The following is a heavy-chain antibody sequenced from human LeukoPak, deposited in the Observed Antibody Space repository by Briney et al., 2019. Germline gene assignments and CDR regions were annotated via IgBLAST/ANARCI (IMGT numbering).Heavy chain of an antibody. CDR1: AVTVSGND. D-gene: IGHD4-17*01. J-gene: IGHJ4*02. CDR2: IYSGGST. CDR3: ARDGDYGDLGSVDY. V-gene: IGHV3-66*02. Sequence: HPGRSLRLSYAAPAVTVSGNDMGWVRHAPGKGLLWVPVIYSGGSTYYADSVKGRFTISRDNSKNTLYLQMNSLRAEDTAVYYCARDGDYGDLGSVDYWGQGTLVTVSS.